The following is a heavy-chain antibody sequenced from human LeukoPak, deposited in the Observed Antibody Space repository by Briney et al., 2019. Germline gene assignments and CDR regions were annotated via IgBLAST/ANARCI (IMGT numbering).Heavy chain of an antibody. CDR3: AREEYFQDSNGYSYYFHS. Sequence: ASETLSLTCTVSGGSIGWDYWSWIRQSAGKGLEWIGRIYKSGSTNYNPSFRRRVTMSVDTSKNQFSLHVTSVTAADTAVYYCAREEYFQDSNGYSYYFHSWGQGSLVTVSS. J-gene: IGHJ4*02. V-gene: IGHV4-4*07. D-gene: IGHD3-22*01. CDR1: GGSIGWDY. CDR2: IYKSGST.